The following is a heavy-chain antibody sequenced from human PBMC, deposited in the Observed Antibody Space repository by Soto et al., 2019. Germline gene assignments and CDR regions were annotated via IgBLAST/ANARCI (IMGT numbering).Heavy chain of an antibody. CDR3: ARVITMVRGVIIPPHYYYYGMDV. D-gene: IGHD3-10*01. CDR2: IIPIFGTA. CDR1: GGTFSSYA. V-gene: IGHV1-69*01. Sequence: QVQLVQSGAEVKKPGSSVKVSCKASGGTFSSYAISWVRQAPGQGLEWRGGIIPIFGTAKYAQKFQGRVTITADESTSTAYMELSSLRSEATAVYYCARVITMVRGVIIPPHYYYYGMDVW. J-gene: IGHJ6*01.